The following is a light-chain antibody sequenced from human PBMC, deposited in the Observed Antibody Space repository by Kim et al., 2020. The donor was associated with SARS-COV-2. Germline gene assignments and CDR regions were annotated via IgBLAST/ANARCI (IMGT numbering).Light chain of an antibody. Sequence: ATINCKSRQSVSSSSNNKNCLSWYQQEPGQPPKLLIYWASTRESGVPDRFSGSGSGTDFTLTISSLQAEDVAVYYCQQYYNSPFTFGPGTKVDIK. J-gene: IGKJ3*01. V-gene: IGKV4-1*01. CDR1: QSVSSSSNNKNC. CDR2: WAS. CDR3: QQYYNSPFT.